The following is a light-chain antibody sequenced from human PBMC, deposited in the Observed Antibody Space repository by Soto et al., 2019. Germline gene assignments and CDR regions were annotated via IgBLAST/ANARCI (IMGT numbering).Light chain of an antibody. CDR2: DVS. J-gene: IGLJ1*01. Sequence: QSALTQPASVSGSPGQSITISCTGTSSDVGAYNYVSWYQQHPGKAPKLMIFDVSIRPSGVSNRFSGSKSGNTASLTISGLQAEDEADYYCSSYTSSSTPDVFGTGTKVTVL. CDR1: SSDVGAYNY. CDR3: SSYTSSSTPDV. V-gene: IGLV2-14*03.